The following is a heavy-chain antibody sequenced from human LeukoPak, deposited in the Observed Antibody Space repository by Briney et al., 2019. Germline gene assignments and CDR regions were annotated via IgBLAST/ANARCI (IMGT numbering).Heavy chain of an antibody. CDR3: ARDSHIVVVTAIPRPVDY. V-gene: IGHV1-18*01. J-gene: IGHJ4*02. CDR2: ISAYNGNT. CDR1: GYTFTSYG. Sequence: GASVKVSCKASGYTFTSYGISWVRQAPGQGLEWMRWISAYNGNTNYAQKLQGRVTMTTDTSTSTAYMELRSLRSDDTAVYYCARDSHIVVVTAIPRPVDYWGQGTLVTVSS. D-gene: IGHD2-21*02.